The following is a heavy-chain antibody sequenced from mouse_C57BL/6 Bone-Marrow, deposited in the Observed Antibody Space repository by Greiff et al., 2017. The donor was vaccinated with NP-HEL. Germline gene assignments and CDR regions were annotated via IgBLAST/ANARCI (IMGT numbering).Heavy chain of an antibody. CDR1: GYSFTGYY. J-gene: IGHJ3*01. D-gene: IGHD1-1*01. CDR2: IYPYNGVS. Sequence: VQLQQSGPELVKPGASVKISCKASGYSFTGYYMHWVKQSHGNILDWIGYIYPYNGVSSYNQKFKGKATLTVDKSSSTAYMELRSLTSEDSAVYYGARGISYYGSSLFAYWGKGTLVTVSA. CDR3: ARGISYYGSSLFAY. V-gene: IGHV1-31*01.